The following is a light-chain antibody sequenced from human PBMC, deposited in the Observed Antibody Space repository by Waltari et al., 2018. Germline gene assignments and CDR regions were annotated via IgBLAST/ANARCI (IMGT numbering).Light chain of an antibody. J-gene: IGLJ2*01. CDR3: AAWDDSLNGRWE. CDR2: RND. V-gene: IGLV1-47*01. CDR1: ITNPGNHV. Sequence: QSVLTQPPSASGTPGQAATIPCSGRITNPGNHVVYWYRQVPGTTPKPLIYRNDQRPSGVPDRFSGSKSGTSASLAISGLRSEDEGDYFCAAWDDSLNGRWEFGGGTKLTVL.